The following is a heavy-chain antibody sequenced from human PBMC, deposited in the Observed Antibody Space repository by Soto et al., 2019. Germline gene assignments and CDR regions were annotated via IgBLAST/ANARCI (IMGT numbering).Heavy chain of an antibody. CDR2: ISGSGGST. D-gene: IGHD1-26*01. V-gene: IGHV3-23*01. Sequence: VGSLRLSCAASGFTFSRYAMSWVRQAPGKGLEWVSAISGSGGSTYYADSVKGRFTISRDNSKNTLYLQMNSLRAEDTAVYYCAFYLYYYYGMDVWGQGTTVTVSS. J-gene: IGHJ6*02. CDR1: GFTFSRYA. CDR3: AFYLYYYYGMDV.